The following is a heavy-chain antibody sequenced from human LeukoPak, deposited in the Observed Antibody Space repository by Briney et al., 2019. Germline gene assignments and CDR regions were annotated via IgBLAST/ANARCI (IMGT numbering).Heavy chain of an antibody. D-gene: IGHD6-19*01. CDR3: ARKSSGWLAG. J-gene: IGHJ4*02. CDR1: GFTFSSYA. CDR2: ISNGGGSI. Sequence: KPGRSLRLSCAASGFTFSSYAMTWVRQAPGKGLEWVSTISNGGGSIYYADSVKGRFTISRDNAKNSLYLQMNSLRAEDTAVYYCARKSSGWLAGWGQGTLVTVS. V-gene: IGHV3-21*01.